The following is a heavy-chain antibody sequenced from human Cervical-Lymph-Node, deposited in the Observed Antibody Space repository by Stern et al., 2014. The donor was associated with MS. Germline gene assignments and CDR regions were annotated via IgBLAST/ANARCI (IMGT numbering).Heavy chain of an antibody. D-gene: IGHD3-10*01. Sequence: VQLVESGAEVKKPGSSVKVSCKASGGTFSSHATSWVRQAPGQGLEWMGGIIPVFGTASYAQKFQGRVTISADEYTSTVYLQLSSLRFDDTAMYYCAGGGGGRISMTTAVLYGLHVWGQGTTVTVSS. CDR2: IIPVFGTA. CDR3: AGGGGGRISMTTAVLYGLHV. V-gene: IGHV1-69*01. J-gene: IGHJ6*02. CDR1: GGTFSSHA.